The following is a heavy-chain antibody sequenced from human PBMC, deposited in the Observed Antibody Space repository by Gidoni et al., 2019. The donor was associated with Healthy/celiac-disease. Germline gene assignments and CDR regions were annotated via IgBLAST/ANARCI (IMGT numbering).Heavy chain of an antibody. CDR3: ARGRSIAAAGRYYYYYMDV. V-gene: IGHV4-34*01. D-gene: IGHD6-13*01. CDR1: GWSFSGYY. Sequence: QVQLQQWGAGLLKPSETLSLTCAAYGWSFSGYYWSWIRQPPGKGLEWIGEINHSGSTNYNPSLKSRVTISVDTSKNQFSLKLSSVTAADTAVYYCARGRSIAAAGRYYYYYMDVWGKGTTVTVSS. J-gene: IGHJ6*03. CDR2: INHSGST.